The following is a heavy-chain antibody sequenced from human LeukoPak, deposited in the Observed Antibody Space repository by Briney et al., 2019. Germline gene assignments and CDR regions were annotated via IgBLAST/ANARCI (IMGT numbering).Heavy chain of an antibody. CDR2: ISAYNGDT. Sequence: SVTYSCKAWGYTFHRFGFTWVRQAPGQGLEWVGWISAYNGDTHYAQNFQGRITMTTDTSTSTAYMELRSLTSDDTAVYYCARGGYQLLHFWGQGTLVIVSS. D-gene: IGHD2-2*01. J-gene: IGHJ4*02. CDR1: GYTFHRFG. CDR3: ARGGYQLLHF. V-gene: IGHV1-18*01.